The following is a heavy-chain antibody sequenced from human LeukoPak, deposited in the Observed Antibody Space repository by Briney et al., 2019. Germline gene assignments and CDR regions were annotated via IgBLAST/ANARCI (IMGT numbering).Heavy chain of an antibody. CDR3: AKDRGKMVYALYGMDV. CDR2: ISYDGSNK. CDR1: GFTFSSYG. D-gene: IGHD2-8*01. Sequence: GGSLRLSCAASGFTFSSYGMHWVRQAPGKGLEWVAVISYDGSNKYYADSVKGRFTISRDNSKNTLYLQMNSLRAEGTAVYYCAKDRGKMVYALYGMDVWGQGTTVTVSS. V-gene: IGHV3-30*18. J-gene: IGHJ6*02.